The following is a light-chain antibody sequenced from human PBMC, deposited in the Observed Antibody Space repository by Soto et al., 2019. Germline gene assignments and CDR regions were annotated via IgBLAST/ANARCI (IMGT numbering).Light chain of an antibody. CDR2: DAS. Sequence: DIQMTQSPSTLSASVGDRVTITCRASQSISSWLAWYQQKTGKAPKLLIYDASSLESGVPSRFSGSGSGTEFTLTISSLQPDDFATYYCRQYNGYYTLGQGNKLEIK. CDR3: RQYNGYYT. CDR1: QSISSW. V-gene: IGKV1-5*01. J-gene: IGKJ2*01.